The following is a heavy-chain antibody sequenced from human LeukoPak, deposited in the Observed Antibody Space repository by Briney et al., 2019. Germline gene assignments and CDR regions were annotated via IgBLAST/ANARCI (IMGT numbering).Heavy chain of an antibody. CDR2: IPYDGSNK. J-gene: IGHJ4*02. CDR3: ARQSLTSGFDY. CDR1: GFTFSSYA. V-gene: IGHV3-30*04. Sequence: GGSLRLSCAASGFTFSSYAMHWVRQAPGKGLEWVAVIPYDGSNKYYADSVKGRFTISRDNSKNTLYLQMNSLRAEDTAVYYCARQSLTSGFDYWGQGTLVTVSS. D-gene: IGHD2-2*01.